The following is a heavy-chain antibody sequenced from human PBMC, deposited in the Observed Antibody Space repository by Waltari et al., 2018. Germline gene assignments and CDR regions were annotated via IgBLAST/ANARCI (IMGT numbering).Heavy chain of an antibody. V-gene: IGHV1-2*06. D-gene: IGHD3-10*01. J-gene: IGHJ5*02. CDR3: ARAASSGSSTPAYNWFDP. CDR2: INPNSGGT. Sequence: VQLVQSGAEVKKPGESLKISCKGSGYTFTGYYMHWVRQAPGQGLEWMGRINPNSGGTNYAQKFQGRVTMTRDTSISTAYMELSRLRSDDTAVYYCARAASSGSSTPAYNWFDPWGQGTLVIVSS. CDR1: GYTFTGYY.